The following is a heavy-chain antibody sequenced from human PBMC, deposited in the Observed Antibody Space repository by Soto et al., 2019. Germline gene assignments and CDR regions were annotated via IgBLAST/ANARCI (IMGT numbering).Heavy chain of an antibody. V-gene: IGHV4-4*07. CDR3: ASVGYCSSTSCYTPYYYYYYGMDV. J-gene: IGHJ6*02. D-gene: IGHD2-2*02. CDR2: VYSSGST. CDR1: GGSINSYW. Sequence: SETLSLTCSVSGGSINSYWWSWIPQPAGKGLEWIGRVYSSGSTDYNPSLNSRATMSVETSKNQFSLKLSSVTAADTAVYYCASVGYCSSTSCYTPYYYYYYGMDVWGQGTTVTVSS.